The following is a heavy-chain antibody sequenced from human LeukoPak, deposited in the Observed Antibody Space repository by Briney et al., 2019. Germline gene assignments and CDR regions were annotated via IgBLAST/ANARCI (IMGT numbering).Heavy chain of an antibody. Sequence: ATVKISCKVSGYTFTDYYMHWVQQAPGKGLEWIGLVDPEDGETIYAEKFQGRVTITADTSTDTAYMELSSLRSEDTAVYYCATDFFPAVAGTHTDYWGQGTLVTVSS. CDR1: GYTFTDYY. D-gene: IGHD6-19*01. CDR3: ATDFFPAVAGTHTDY. V-gene: IGHV1-69-2*01. CDR2: VDPEDGET. J-gene: IGHJ4*01.